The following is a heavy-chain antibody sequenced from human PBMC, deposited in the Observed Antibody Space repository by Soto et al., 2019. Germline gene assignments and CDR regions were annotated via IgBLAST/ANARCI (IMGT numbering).Heavy chain of an antibody. CDR2: IYWDDDK. Sequence: QITLKESGPTLVKPTQTLTLTCTFSGFSLSTSGVGVGWIRQPPGKALEWLALIYWDDDKRYSPSLKSRLTITKDTSKNQVVLTMTNMDPVDTATYYCAHRRVDYWFGELYRDPPFDYWGQGTLVTVSS. J-gene: IGHJ4*02. D-gene: IGHD3-10*01. CDR3: AHRRVDYWFGELYRDPPFDY. CDR1: GFSLSTSGVG. V-gene: IGHV2-5*02.